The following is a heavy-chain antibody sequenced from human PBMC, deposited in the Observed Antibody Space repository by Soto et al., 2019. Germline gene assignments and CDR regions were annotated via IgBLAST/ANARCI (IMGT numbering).Heavy chain of an antibody. Sequence: GASVKVSCKASGYTFTTYGISWVRQAPGQGLEWMGWVSAHNDNRNYAQKLQGRVTMTTDTSTTTAYMELRSLRSDDTAVYYCAREYCSGGRCYGVDYWSQGTLVTVSS. CDR2: VSAHNDNR. CDR1: GYTFTTYG. J-gene: IGHJ4*02. D-gene: IGHD2-15*01. CDR3: AREYCSGGRCYGVDY. V-gene: IGHV1-18*01.